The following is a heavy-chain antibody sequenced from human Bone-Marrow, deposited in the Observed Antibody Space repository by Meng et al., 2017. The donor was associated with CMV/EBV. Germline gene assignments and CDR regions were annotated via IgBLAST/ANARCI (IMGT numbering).Heavy chain of an antibody. CDR2: IKRKTEGGTT. Sequence: GESLKISCAASGFTFRNAWMSWVRQAPGKGLEWVGRIKRKTEGGTTDYGAPVKGRVTISRDDSKNTLYLQMDSLKTEDTAVYYCVTGVGGYWGQGTLVTV. CDR3: VTGVGGY. V-gene: IGHV3-15*01. D-gene: IGHD3-16*01. CDR1: GFTFRNAW. J-gene: IGHJ4*02.